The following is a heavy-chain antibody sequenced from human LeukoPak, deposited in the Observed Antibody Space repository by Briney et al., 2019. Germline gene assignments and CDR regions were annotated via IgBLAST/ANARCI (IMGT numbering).Heavy chain of an antibody. V-gene: IGHV3-53*01. CDR2: IFSGGET. CDR1: GFSISDNF. D-gene: IGHD4-17*01. CDR3: VRGDYGDYTLFDY. Sequence: PGGSLRLSCTVSGFSISDNFMGWVRQTPGKGLEWVSLIFSGGETYSADSVKGRFTISRDNSKNTLYLQMNSLRAEDTAVYYCVRGDYGDYTLFDYWGQGTLVTVSS. J-gene: IGHJ4*02.